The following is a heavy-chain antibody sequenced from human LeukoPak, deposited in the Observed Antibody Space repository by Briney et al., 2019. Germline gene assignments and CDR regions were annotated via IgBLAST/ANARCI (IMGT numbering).Heavy chain of an antibody. J-gene: IGHJ4*02. CDR3: ATHVDATRGYYFED. Sequence: KPSETLSLTCTVSGGSISRNNYYSGLIRQPPGKRLEWIGTVYYTGSTSYNPSLKSRVTISVDTSKNQFSLKLSSVTAADTAIYYCATHVDATRGYYFEDWGQGTLSPSPQ. V-gene: IGHV4-39*01. CDR1: GGSISRNNYY. CDR2: VYYTGST. D-gene: IGHD5-18*01.